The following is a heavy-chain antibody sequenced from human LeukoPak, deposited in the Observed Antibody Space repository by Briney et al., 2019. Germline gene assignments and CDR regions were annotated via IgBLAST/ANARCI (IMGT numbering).Heavy chain of an antibody. V-gene: IGHV4-34*01. J-gene: IGHJ5*02. CDR1: GGSFSGYY. CDR3: ARKEGGQLVNTRRWFDP. CDR2: INHSGSI. D-gene: IGHD6-13*01. Sequence: PSETLSLTCAVYGGSFSGYYWSWIRQPPGKGLEWIGEINHSGSINYNPSLKSRVTISVDTSKNQFSLKLRSVTAADTAVYYCARKEGGQLVNTRRWFDPWGQGTLVTVSS.